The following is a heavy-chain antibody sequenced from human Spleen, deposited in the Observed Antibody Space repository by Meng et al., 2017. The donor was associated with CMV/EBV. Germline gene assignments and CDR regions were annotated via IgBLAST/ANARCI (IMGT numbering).Heavy chain of an antibody. Sequence: GGSLRLSCAVSGFNVSDNYMSWVRQAPGKGLEWVSLIYSGGSTYYTDSVKGRFTISRDNSKNTLYLQMNSLRTEDTSGYYCASVVFWSGYSGGDYWGQGTLVTVSS. V-gene: IGHV3-66*02. J-gene: IGHJ4*02. CDR1: GFNVSDNY. D-gene: IGHD3-3*01. CDR2: IYSGGST. CDR3: ASVVFWSGYSGGDY.